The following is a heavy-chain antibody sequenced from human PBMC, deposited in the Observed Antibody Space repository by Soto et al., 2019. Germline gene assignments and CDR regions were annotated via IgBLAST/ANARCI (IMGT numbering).Heavy chain of an antibody. CDR1: GFTVSSNY. CDR2: IYSGGSA. J-gene: IGHJ4*02. D-gene: IGHD5-18*01. CDR3: ARHGYSYGGGDFDY. Sequence: EVQLVESGGGLVQPGGSLRLSCAASGFTVSSNYMSWVRQAPGKGLEWVSVIYSGGSAYYADSVKGRFTISRDNSKNTLYLQMNSLRAEDTGVYYCARHGYSYGGGDFDYWGQGTLVTVSS. V-gene: IGHV3-66*04.